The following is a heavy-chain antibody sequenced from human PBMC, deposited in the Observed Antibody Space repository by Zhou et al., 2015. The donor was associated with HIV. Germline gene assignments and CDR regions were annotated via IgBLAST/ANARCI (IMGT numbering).Heavy chain of an antibody. V-gene: IGHV1-8*02. Sequence: QVQLVQSGAEVKKPGSSVKVSCKASGGTFSSYPISWVRQATGQRPEWMGWMNTNGGQTGYAQKFQGRVTMTRDTSINTAYMELSGLTSEDTAIYYCTRGRWEVPDAYWGQGSLVTVSP. J-gene: IGHJ4*02. CDR1: GGTFSSYP. D-gene: IGHD1-26*01. CDR2: MNTNGGQT. CDR3: TRGRWEVPDAY.